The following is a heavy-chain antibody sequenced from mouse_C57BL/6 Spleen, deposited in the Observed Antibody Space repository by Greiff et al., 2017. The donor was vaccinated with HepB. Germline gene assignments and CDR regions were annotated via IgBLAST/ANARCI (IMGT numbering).Heavy chain of an antibody. CDR1: GYSFTGYY. V-gene: IGHV1-42*01. D-gene: IGHD1-1*01. CDR2: INPSTGGT. Sequence: EVQLQQSGPELVKPGASVKISCKASGYSFTGYYMNWVKQSPEKSLEWIGEINPSTGGTTYNQKFKAKATLTVDKSSSTAYMQLKSLTSEDSAVYYCATGTTVVAYYAMDYWGQGTSVTVSS. CDR3: ATGTTVVAYYAMDY. J-gene: IGHJ4*01.